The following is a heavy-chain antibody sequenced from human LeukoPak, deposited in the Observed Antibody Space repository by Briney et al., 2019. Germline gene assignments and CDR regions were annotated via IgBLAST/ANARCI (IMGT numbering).Heavy chain of an antibody. CDR2: IRSKAYGGTT. CDR1: GFTFGDYG. CDR3: TRIVRGADYYYYGMDV. J-gene: IGHJ6*02. V-gene: IGHV3-49*04. D-gene: IGHD1-26*01. Sequence: PGRSLRLSCTASGFTFGDYGVTWVRQAPGEGLEWVGFIRSKAYGGTTEYAASVKGRFTISRDDSKSIAYLQMNSLKTEDTAMYYCTRIVRGADYYYYGMDVWGQGTTVTVSS.